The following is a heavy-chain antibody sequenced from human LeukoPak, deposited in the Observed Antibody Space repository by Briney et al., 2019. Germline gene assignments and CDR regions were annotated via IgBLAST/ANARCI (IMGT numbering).Heavy chain of an antibody. J-gene: IGHJ4*02. D-gene: IGHD1-20*01. V-gene: IGHV3-30-3*01. CDR2: ISYDGSNK. CDR3: ARVTIGITGTTGYFDY. CDR1: GFTFSNYW. Sequence: GGSLRLSCAASGFTFSNYWMHWVRQAPGKGLEWVAVISYDGSNKYYADSVKGRFTISRDNSKNTLYLQMNSLRAEDTAVYYCARVTIGITGTTGYFDYWGQGTLVTVSS.